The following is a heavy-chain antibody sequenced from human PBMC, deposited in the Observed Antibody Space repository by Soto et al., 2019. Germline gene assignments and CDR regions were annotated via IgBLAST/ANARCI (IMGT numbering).Heavy chain of an antibody. Sequence: EVQLVESGGGLVQPGRSLRLSCAASGFNFDDYVIYWVRQAPGKGLEWVSGVSWHTGSLAYADSVKGRFTISRDNAKNSLYLQMSSLRPEDTALYYCARGHDWARVTTPYYYGLDVWGQGTPVTVSS. D-gene: IGHD4-17*01. CDR2: VSWHTGSL. J-gene: IGHJ6*02. V-gene: IGHV3-9*01. CDR1: GFNFDDYV. CDR3: ARGHDWARVTTPYYYGLDV.